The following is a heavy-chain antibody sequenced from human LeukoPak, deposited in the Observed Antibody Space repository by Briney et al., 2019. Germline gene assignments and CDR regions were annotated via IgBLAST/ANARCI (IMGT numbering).Heavy chain of an antibody. CDR1: GFTFSSYG. V-gene: IGHV3-30*18. D-gene: IGHD2-15*01. Sequence: GRSLRLSCAASGFTFSSYGMHWVRQAPGKGLEWVAVISYDGSNKYYADSVKGRFTISRDNSKNTLYLRMNSLRAEDTAVYYCAKERRRYCSGGSCYGDDYWGQGTLVTVSS. CDR2: ISYDGSNK. J-gene: IGHJ4*02. CDR3: AKERRRYCSGGSCYGDDY.